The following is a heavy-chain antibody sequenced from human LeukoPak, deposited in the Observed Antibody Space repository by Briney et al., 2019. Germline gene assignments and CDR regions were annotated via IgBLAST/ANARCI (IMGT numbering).Heavy chain of an antibody. CDR1: GFTFSSYA. D-gene: IGHD3-22*01. Sequence: GGSLRLSCAASGFTFSSYAMSWVRQAPGNGLEWDSAISGSGGSTYYADSVKGRFTISRDNAKNTLYLQMNSLRAEDTAVYYCAKVLYYYDSSGYCHAFDIWGQGTMVTVSS. J-gene: IGHJ3*02. CDR2: ISGSGGST. CDR3: AKVLYYYDSSGYCHAFDI. V-gene: IGHV3-23*01.